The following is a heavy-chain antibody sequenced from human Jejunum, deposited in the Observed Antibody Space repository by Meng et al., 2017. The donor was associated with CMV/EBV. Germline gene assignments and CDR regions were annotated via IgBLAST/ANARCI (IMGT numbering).Heavy chain of an antibody. CDR3: AREERLALPDYYGMDV. V-gene: IGHV3-74*01. CDR2: INGDGSTT. D-gene: IGHD3-3*02. CDR1: TFSRYW. J-gene: IGHJ6*02. Sequence: TFSRYWMDWVRQVPGKGLVFVSRINGDGSTTTYVDSVKGRFTISRDNAKNTVNLEMNSLRAEDTAVYYCAREERLALPDYYGMDVWGQGTTGTVSS.